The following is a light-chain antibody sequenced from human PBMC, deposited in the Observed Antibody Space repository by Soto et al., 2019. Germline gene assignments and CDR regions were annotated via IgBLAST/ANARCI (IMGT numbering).Light chain of an antibody. V-gene: IGKV1-39*01. CDR1: QSISIY. CDR3: QQTYSNPRT. J-gene: IGKJ1*01. CDR2: ASS. Sequence: DIQMTQSPSSLSASVGDRVTITCRTSQSISIYLNWYQQIPGKAPKLLIYASSNLHTGVPSRFSGSVSGTDFTLTISSLQPEDSATYYCQQTYSNPRTFGQGTKVDIK.